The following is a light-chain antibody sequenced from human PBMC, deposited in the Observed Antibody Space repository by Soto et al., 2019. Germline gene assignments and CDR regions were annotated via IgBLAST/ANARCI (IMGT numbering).Light chain of an antibody. J-gene: IGKJ1*01. CDR3: QHYNSYSEA. CDR2: KAS. Sequence: DIQMTQSPSTLSGSVGDRVTITYRASQTISSWLAWYQQKPGKAPKLLIYKASTLKSGVPSRFSGSGSGTEFTLTISSLQPADFATYYCQHYNSYSEAFGQGTKVELK. V-gene: IGKV1-5*03. CDR1: QTISSW.